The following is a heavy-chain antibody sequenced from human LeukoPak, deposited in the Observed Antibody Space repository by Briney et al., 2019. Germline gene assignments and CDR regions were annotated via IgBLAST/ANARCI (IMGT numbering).Heavy chain of an antibody. CDR3: ARGFLGGTDQYFDS. CDR1: GFTSSSYA. V-gene: IGHV3-23*01. Sequence: GGSLRLSCAASGFTSSSYAMSWVRQAPGKGLEWVSTIGGGGPTTDYADSVKDRFTISRDNSKNTLYLQMNSLRAEDTAVYFCARGFLGGTDQYFDSWGQGTLVTVSS. D-gene: IGHD6-19*01. CDR2: IGGGGPTT. J-gene: IGHJ4*02.